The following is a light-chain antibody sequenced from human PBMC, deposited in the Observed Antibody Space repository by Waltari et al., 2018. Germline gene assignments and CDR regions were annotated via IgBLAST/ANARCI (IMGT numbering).Light chain of an antibody. Sequence: SYELTQPPSVSVSPGQTAIITCSGNKLGDKYACWYQQKPGQSPVLVIYEDKKRPSGIPERFSGSNSGNTATLTISETQAMDEADYYCQAWDSPTYVVFGGGTKLTVL. J-gene: IGLJ2*01. V-gene: IGLV3-1*01. CDR2: EDK. CDR1: KLGDKY. CDR3: QAWDSPTYVV.